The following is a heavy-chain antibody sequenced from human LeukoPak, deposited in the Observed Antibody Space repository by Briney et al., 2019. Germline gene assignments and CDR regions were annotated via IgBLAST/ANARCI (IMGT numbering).Heavy chain of an antibody. CDR3: ARSRGATH. CDR1: GFTFSDYY. D-gene: IGHD3-16*01. Sequence: GGSLRLSCAASGFTFSDYYMSWIRQAPGEGLEWVSYIGGSSGYTDYAGSVKGRFTISRDNAKNSLYLEMTSLRPEDTAVYYCARSRGATHWGQGTLVTVSP. CDR2: IGGSSGYT. V-gene: IGHV3-11*03. J-gene: IGHJ4*02.